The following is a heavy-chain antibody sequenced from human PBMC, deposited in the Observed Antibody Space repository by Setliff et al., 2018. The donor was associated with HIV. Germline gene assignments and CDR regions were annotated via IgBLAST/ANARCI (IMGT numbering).Heavy chain of an antibody. CDR2: VYYTGTT. Sequence: PSETLSLTCTVSGGSISSDDYYWNWIRQPPGKGLEWIGYVYYTGTTKYNPSLKSRVTISVDTSKNQFSVRLSSVSAADTAVYFCARHVARFDYDTGGYYVSHFDYWGQGTQVTVSS. CDR3: ARHVARFDYDTGGYYVSHFDY. J-gene: IGHJ4*02. D-gene: IGHD3-22*01. CDR1: GGSISSDDYY. V-gene: IGHV4-61*08.